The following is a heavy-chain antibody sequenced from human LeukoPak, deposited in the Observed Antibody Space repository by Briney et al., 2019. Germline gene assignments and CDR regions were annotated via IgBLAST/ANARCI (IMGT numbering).Heavy chain of an antibody. CDR3: AKARAYSYASDY. V-gene: IGHV3-23*01. CDR2: VSASGGST. D-gene: IGHD5-18*01. J-gene: IGHJ4*02. CDR1: GFTFSSYA. Sequence: GGSLRLSCAASGFTFSSYAMSWVRQAPGKGLEWVSGVSASGGSTYYAASVKGRFTISRDNSKNTLYLQMNSLRAGDTAVYYCAKARAYSYASDYWGQGTLVTVSS.